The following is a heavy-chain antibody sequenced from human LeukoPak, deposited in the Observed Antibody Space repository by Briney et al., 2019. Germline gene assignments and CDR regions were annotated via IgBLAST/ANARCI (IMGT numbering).Heavy chain of an antibody. CDR2: ISFSSDYI. D-gene: IGHD1-26*01. V-gene: IGHV3-21*01. CDR3: ARGVIVGATENYMDV. J-gene: IGHJ6*03. Sequence: GGSLRLSCAASGFTFSSYSMNWVRQAPGKGLEWVSSISFSSDYIYYADSVKGRFTISRDDAKNSLYLQMNSLRAEDTAVYYCARGVIVGATENYMDVWGRGTTVTVSS. CDR1: GFTFSSYS.